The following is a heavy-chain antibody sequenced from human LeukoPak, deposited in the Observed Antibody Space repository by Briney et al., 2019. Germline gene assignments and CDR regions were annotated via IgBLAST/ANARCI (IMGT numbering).Heavy chain of an antibody. CDR2: ISGSGGST. Sequence: PGGSLRLSCVGSGFIFSDYAMSWVRQAPGKGLEWVSAISGSGGSTYYADSVKGRFTISRDNSKNTLYLQMNSLRAEDTAVYYCAKAGVSSGYYLYYFDYWGQGTLVTVSS. CDR1: GFIFSDYA. V-gene: IGHV3-23*01. J-gene: IGHJ4*02. D-gene: IGHD3-22*01. CDR3: AKAGVSSGYYLYYFDY.